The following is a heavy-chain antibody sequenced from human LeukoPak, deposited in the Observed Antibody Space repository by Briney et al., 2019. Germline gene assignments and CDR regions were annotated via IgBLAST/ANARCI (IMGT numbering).Heavy chain of an antibody. CDR2: IYYSGST. J-gene: IGHJ2*01. V-gene: IGHV4-39*01. D-gene: IGHD4-17*01. CDR3: ARRYMGDYAFWYFDL. CDR1: GGSISSSSYY. Sequence: SETLSLTCTVSGGSISSSSYYWGWLRQPPGTGLEWIGSIYYSGSTYYNPSLKSRVTIYVDTSKNQFSLKLSSVTAADTAVYYCARRYMGDYAFWYFDLWGRGTLVTVSS.